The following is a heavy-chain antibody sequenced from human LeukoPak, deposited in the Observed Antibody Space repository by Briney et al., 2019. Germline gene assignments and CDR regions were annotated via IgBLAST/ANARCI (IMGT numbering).Heavy chain of an antibody. J-gene: IGHJ4*02. CDR3: AKGGAAGPFDY. D-gene: IGHD6-13*01. V-gene: IGHV3-9*01. CDR2: ISWNSGSI. CDR1: GFTFDDYA. Sequence: PGRSLRLSCAASGFTFDDYAMHWVRQAPGKGLERVSGISWNSGSIGYADSVKGRFTISRDNAKNSLYLQMNSLRAEDTALYYCAKGGAAGPFDYWGQGTLVTVSS.